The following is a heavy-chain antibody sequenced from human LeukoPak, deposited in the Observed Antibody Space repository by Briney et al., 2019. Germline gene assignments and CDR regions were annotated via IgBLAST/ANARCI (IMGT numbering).Heavy chain of an antibody. CDR2: IYYSGST. D-gene: IGHD6-6*01. V-gene: IGHV4-39*01. CDR1: GGSISSSSYY. CDR3: ARVVAARPAWFDP. Sequence: SETLSLTCTVSGGSISSSSYYWGWIRQPPGKGLEWIGSIYYSGSTYYNPSLKSRVTISVDTSKNQFSLKLSSVTAADTAVYYCARVVAARPAWFDPWGQGTLVTVSS. J-gene: IGHJ5*02.